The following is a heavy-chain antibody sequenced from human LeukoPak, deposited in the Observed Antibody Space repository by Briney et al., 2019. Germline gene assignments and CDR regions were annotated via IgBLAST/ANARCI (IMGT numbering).Heavy chain of an antibody. V-gene: IGHV1-18*01. J-gene: IGHJ5*02. Sequence: ASVKVSCKAADSIFTNYGFIWVRQAPGQGLEWMGWSSAYNGKTNYAQKFQGRVTMTTDTSTSTAYVELRSLTNDDTAVYYCARGTSIATGFDPWGQGTLVTVSS. CDR2: SSAYNGKT. CDR1: DSIFTNYG. D-gene: IGHD2-15*01. CDR3: ARGTSIATGFDP.